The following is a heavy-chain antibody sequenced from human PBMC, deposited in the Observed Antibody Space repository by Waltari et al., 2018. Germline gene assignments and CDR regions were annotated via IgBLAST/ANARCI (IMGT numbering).Heavy chain of an antibody. CDR2: VSASAYST. Sequence: EVQLLESGGGLVQPGGSLRLSCAASGFSFRTYAMSWVRQAPGKGLEWVSSVSASAYSTYYADSVKGRFTISRDDSKDTLYLQMNSLRADDTAVYYCAKGGIVVVQYYFDYWGQGALVTVSS. CDR3: AKGGIVVVQYYFDY. CDR1: GFSFRTYA. D-gene: IGHD2-2*01. V-gene: IGHV3-23*01. J-gene: IGHJ4*02.